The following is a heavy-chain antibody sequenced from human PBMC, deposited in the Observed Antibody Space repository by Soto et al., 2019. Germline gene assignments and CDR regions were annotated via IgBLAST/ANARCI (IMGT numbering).Heavy chain of an antibody. CDR3: ARHNYGSGSTYFDY. D-gene: IGHD3-10*01. CDR1: GGSISSGGSS. J-gene: IGHJ4*02. V-gene: IGHV4-61*08. CDR2: IYYSGST. Sequence: SETLSLTCAGSGGSISSGGSSWSWIGPHAGKGLEWIGYIYYSGSTNYNPSLKSRVTKSVDTSKDQCSLKLNSMTAADTAVYYCARHNYGSGSTYFDYWGQGTLVTVSS.